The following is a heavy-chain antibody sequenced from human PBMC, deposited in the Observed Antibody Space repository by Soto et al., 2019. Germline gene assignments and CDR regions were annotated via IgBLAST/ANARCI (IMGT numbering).Heavy chain of an antibody. CDR1: GFTFSDYY. Sequence: GGSLRLSCAASGFTFSDYYMSWIRQAPGKGLEWVSYISSSGSTIYYADSVKGRFTISRDNAKNSLYLQMNSLRAEDTAVYYCVKGDSYGPVVGAFDIWGQGTMVTVSS. J-gene: IGHJ3*02. CDR3: VKGDSYGPVVGAFDI. D-gene: IGHD5-18*01. V-gene: IGHV3-11*01. CDR2: ISSSGSTI.